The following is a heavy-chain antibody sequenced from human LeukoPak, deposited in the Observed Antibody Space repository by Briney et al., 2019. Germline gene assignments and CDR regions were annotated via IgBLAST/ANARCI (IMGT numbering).Heavy chain of an antibody. CDR1: GYTFTGYY. J-gene: IGHJ4*02. D-gene: IGHD6-13*01. V-gene: IGHV1-2*02. CDR2: INPNSGGT. CDR3: ARELDLLVVPAPPQCIAAAGPPGY. Sequence: GASVKVSCKASGYTFTGYYMHWVRQAPGQGLEWMGWINPNSGGTNYAQKFQGRVTMTRDTSISTAYMELSRLRSDDTAVYYCARELDLLVVPAPPQCIAAAGPPGYWGQGTLVTVSS.